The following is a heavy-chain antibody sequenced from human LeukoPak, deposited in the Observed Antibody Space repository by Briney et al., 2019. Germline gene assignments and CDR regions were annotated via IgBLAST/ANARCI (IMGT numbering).Heavy chain of an antibody. CDR1: GFTFSSYG. D-gene: IGHD1-1*01. CDR3: ARGDFRLEMSTTIAFDI. V-gene: IGHV3-48*01. Sequence: GGSLRLSCAASGFTFSSYGMTWVRQAPGKGLEWVSYISSSSSTIYYADSVKGRFTISRDNAKNSLYLQLNSLRAEDTAVYYCARGDFRLEMSTTIAFDIWGQGTMVTVSS. J-gene: IGHJ3*02. CDR2: ISSSSSTI.